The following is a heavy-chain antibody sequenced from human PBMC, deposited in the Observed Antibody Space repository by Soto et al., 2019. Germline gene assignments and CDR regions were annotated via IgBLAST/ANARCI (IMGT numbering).Heavy chain of an antibody. CDR2: ISSSSSTI. V-gene: IGHV3-48*02. J-gene: IGHJ4*02. Sequence: GGSLRLSCAASGFTFSSYIMNWVRQAPGKGLEWVSYISSSSSTIYYADSVKGRFTISRDNAKNSLYLQMNSLRDEDTAVYYCTTDGGHYYDSSGYYYWGQGTRVTVSS. CDR3: TTDGGHYYDSSGYYY. CDR1: GFTFSSYI. D-gene: IGHD3-22*01.